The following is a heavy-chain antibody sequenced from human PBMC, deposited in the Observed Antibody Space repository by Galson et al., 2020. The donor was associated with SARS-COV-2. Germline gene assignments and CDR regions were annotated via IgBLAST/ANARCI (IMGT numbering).Heavy chain of an antibody. CDR3: ASLGYCTNGVCYTTDAFDV. D-gene: IGHD2-8*01. Sequence: GESLKISCAASGFTFSSYSMHWVRQAPGKGLEWVAVISSAGTDNYYADSVKGRFTISRDNSKNTLYLQMNSLRAEDTAVYYCASLGYCTNGVCYTTDAFDVWGQGTMVTGSS. CDR1: GFTFSSYS. V-gene: IGHV3-30*04. J-gene: IGHJ3*01. CDR2: ISSAGTDN.